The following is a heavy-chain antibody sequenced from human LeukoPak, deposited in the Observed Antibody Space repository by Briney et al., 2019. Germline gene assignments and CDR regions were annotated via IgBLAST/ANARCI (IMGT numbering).Heavy chain of an antibody. CDR3: ATDFGADFGVARDAFDI. J-gene: IGHJ3*02. Sequence: ASVKVSCKVSGYTLTELSMHWVRQAPGKGLEWMGGFDPEDGETIYAQKFQGRVTMTEDTSTDTAYMELSSLRPEDTAVYYCATDFGADFGVARDAFDIWGQGTMVTVSS. CDR1: GYTLTELS. D-gene: IGHD3-3*01. V-gene: IGHV1-24*01. CDR2: FDPEDGET.